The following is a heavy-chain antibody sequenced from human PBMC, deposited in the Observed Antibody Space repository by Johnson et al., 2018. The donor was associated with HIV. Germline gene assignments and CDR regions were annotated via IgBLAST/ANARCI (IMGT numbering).Heavy chain of an antibody. J-gene: IGHJ3*02. CDR3: ARDQSSSWYRGFGGAFDI. CDR2: ISSSGSTI. D-gene: IGHD6-13*01. Sequence: QVQLVESGGGVVQPGRSLRLSCAASGFTFSDYYMSWIRQAPGKGLEWVSYISSSGSTIYYADSVKGRFTISRDNAKNSLYLQMNSLRAEDTAVYYCARDQSSSWYRGFGGAFDIWGQGTMVTVSS. V-gene: IGHV3-11*04. CDR1: GFTFSDYY.